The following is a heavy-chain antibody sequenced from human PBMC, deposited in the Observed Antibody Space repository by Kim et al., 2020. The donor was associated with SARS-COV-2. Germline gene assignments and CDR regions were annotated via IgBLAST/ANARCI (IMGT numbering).Heavy chain of an antibody. V-gene: IGHV3-15*01. CDR3: TTGQTDDFWSGYYGVGYYYGMDV. D-gene: IGHD3-3*01. J-gene: IGHJ6*02. CDR1: GFTFSNAW. CDR2: IKSKTDGGTT. Sequence: GGSLRLSCAASGFTFSNAWMSWVRQAPGKGLEWVGRIKSKTDGGTTDYAAPVKGRFTISRDDSKNTLYLQMNSLKTEDTAVYYCTTGQTDDFWSGYYGVGYYYGMDVWGQGTTVTVSS.